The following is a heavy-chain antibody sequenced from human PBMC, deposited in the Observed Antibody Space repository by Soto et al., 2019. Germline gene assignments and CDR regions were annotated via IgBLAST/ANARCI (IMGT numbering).Heavy chain of an antibody. CDR2: INHSGST. CDR3: ARTVAVYYYYGMDV. J-gene: IGHJ6*02. CDR1: GGSFSGYY. Sequence: PSETLSLTCAVYGGSFSGYYWSWIRQPPGKGLEWIGEINHSGSTNYNPSLKSRVTISVDTSKNQFSLKLSSVTAADTAVYYCARTVAVYYYYGMDVWGQGTTVTVSS. D-gene: IGHD6-19*01. V-gene: IGHV4-34*01.